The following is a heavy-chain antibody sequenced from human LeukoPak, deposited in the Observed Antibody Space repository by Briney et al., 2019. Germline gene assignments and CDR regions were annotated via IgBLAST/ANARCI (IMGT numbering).Heavy chain of an antibody. V-gene: IGHV1-46*01. CDR3: ARARYETRIWPKSRYDYYHYMDV. J-gene: IGHJ6*03. Sequence: ASVKVSCKASGYTFTNYYIHWVRQAPGQRLEWVGLINPRGVNTDYAQNCQGRVTITRDTSASTAYMEVSSLRYEDMAVYYCARARYETRIWPKSRYDYYHYMDVWGKGTTVTVSS. D-gene: IGHD3-3*01. CDR1: GYTFTNYY. CDR2: INPRGVNT.